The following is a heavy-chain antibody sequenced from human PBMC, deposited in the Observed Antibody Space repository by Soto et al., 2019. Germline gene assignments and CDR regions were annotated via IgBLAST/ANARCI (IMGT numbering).Heavy chain of an antibody. CDR2: MNPNSGNT. J-gene: IGHJ6*02. V-gene: IGHV1-8*01. CDR3: ARTMVRGVINSYYYYGMDV. CDR1: GYTFTSYD. D-gene: IGHD3-10*01. Sequence: QVQLVQSGAEVKKPGASVKVSCKASGYTFTSYDINWVRQATGQGLEWMGWMNPNSGNTGYAQKSQGRVTMPRNTYISTAYMELSSLRSEDTAVYYCARTMVRGVINSYYYYGMDVWGQGTTVTVSS.